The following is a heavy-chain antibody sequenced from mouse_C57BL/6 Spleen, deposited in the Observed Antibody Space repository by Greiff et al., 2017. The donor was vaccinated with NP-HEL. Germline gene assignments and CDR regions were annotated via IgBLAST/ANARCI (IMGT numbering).Heavy chain of an antibody. J-gene: IGHJ1*03. CDR2: ISSGGDYI. V-gene: IGHV5-9-1*02. CDR1: GFTFSSYA. Sequence: DVQLVESGEGLVKPGGSLKLSCAASGFTFSSYAMSWVRQTPEKRLEWVAYISSGGDYIYYADTVKGRFTISRDNARNTLYLQMSSLKSEDTAMYYCTRAYDGYPHWYFDVWGTGTTVTVSS. CDR3: TRAYDGYPHWYFDV. D-gene: IGHD2-3*01.